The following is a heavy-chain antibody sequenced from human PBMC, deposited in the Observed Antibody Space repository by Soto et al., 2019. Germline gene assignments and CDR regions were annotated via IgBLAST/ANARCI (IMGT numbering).Heavy chain of an antibody. V-gene: IGHV4-59*12. D-gene: IGHD4-17*01. CDR2: IYYSGST. CDR1: GGSISSYY. Sequence: NPSETLSLTCTVSGGSISSYYWSWIRQPPGKGLEWIGYIYYSGSTNYNPSLKSRVTISVDTSKNQFSLKLSSVTAADTAVYYCARVQTTVTLTPSYYYYYGMDVWGQGTTVTVSS. J-gene: IGHJ6*02. CDR3: ARVQTTVTLTPSYYYYYGMDV.